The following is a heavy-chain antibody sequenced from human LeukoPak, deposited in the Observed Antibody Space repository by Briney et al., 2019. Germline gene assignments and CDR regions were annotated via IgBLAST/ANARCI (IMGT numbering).Heavy chain of an antibody. D-gene: IGHD4-17*01. CDR1: GGSISSYY. CDR3: ANSIDFDYGDYYFDY. Sequence: SETLSLTCTVSGGSISSYYWSWIRQPPGKGLEWIGYIYYSGSTNYNPSLKSRVTISVDTSKNQFSLKLSSVTAADTAVYYCANSIDFDYGDYYFDYWGQGTLVTVSS. CDR2: IYYSGST. V-gene: IGHV4-59*12. J-gene: IGHJ4*02.